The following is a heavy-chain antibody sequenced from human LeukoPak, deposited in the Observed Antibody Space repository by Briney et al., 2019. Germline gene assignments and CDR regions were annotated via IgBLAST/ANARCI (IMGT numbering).Heavy chain of an antibody. CDR3: AKDMGIQLWLSDY. CDR2: ISGSGGST. J-gene: IGHJ4*02. CDR1: GFTFSSYA. V-gene: IGHV3-23*01. D-gene: IGHD5-18*01. Sequence: PGGSLRLSCAASGFTFSSYAMSWVRQAPGKWLEWVSAISGSGGSTYYADSVKGRFTISRDNSKNTLYLQMNSLRAEDTAVYYCAKDMGIQLWLSDYWGQGTLVTVSS.